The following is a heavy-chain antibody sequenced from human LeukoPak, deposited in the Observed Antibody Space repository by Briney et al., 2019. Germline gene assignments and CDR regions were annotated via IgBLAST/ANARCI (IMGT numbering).Heavy chain of an antibody. V-gene: IGHV3-23*01. J-gene: IGHJ4*02. CDR2: ITDSSTST. D-gene: IGHD6-13*01. CDR1: GFTFNNYV. CDR3: AKGSSSSRPYYFDY. Sequence: GGSLRLSCAASGFTFNNYVMNWVRQASGKGLEWVSAITDSSTSTYYADSVKGRFTISRHNSKNTLYLQMNSLRAEDTAVYYCAKGSSSSRPYYFDYWGQGTLVTVFS.